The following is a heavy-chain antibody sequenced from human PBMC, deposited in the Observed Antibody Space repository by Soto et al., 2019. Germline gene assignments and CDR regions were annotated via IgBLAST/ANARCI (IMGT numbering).Heavy chain of an antibody. D-gene: IGHD6-19*01. V-gene: IGHV3-33*01. CDR1: GFTFSSYG. CDR3: AREYSSGWQFDY. CDR2: IWYDGSNK. J-gene: IGHJ4*02. Sequence: SLRLSCAASGFTFSSYGMHWVRQAPGKGLEWVAVIWYDGSNKYYADSVKGRFTISRDNSKNTLYLQMNSLRAEDTAVYYCAREYSSGWQFDYWGQGTLVTVSS.